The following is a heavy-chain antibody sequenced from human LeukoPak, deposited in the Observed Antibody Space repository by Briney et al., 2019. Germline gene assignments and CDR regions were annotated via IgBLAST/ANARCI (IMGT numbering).Heavy chain of an antibody. CDR2: INPSGGST. J-gene: IGHJ6*02. V-gene: IGHV1-46*01. D-gene: IGHD2-2*01. CDR1: GYTFTSYY. Sequence: ASVKVSCKASGYTFTSYYMHWVRQAPGQGLEWMGIINPSGGSTSYAQKFQGRVTVTRDTSTSTVYMELSSLRSEDTAVYYCARDWNLIYCSSTSCYDKYNYYYYGMDVWGQGTTVTVSS. CDR3: ARDWNLIYCSSTSCYDKYNYYYYGMDV.